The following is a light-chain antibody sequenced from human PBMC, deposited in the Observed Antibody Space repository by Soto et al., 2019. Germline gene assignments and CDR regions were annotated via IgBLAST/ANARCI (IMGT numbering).Light chain of an antibody. CDR3: HKYYGIPWT. CDR1: QSVLYSSNNKNY. CDR2: WAT. J-gene: IGKJ1*01. Sequence: DIVTTPSPDSLTVSLGERATIKCKTGQSVLYSSNNKNYLAWYQQRLGQPPKHLITWATVREPGVPERFTGSVSGSDFTLTITNLRAEDVATYFCHKYYGIPWTFGQGTRV. V-gene: IGKV4-1*01.